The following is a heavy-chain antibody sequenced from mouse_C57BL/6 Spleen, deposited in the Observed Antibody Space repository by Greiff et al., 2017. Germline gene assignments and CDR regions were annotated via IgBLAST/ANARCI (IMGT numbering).Heavy chain of an antibody. D-gene: IGHD2-2*01. CDR2: IRLKSDNYAT. CDR3: TGGGYHWYFDG. V-gene: IGHV6-3*01. CDR1: GFTFSNYW. J-gene: IGHJ1*03. Sequence: EVMLVESGGGLVQPGGSMKLSCVASGFTFSNYWMNWVRQSPEKGLEWVAQIRLKSDNYATHYAESVKGRFTISRDDSTSSVYLQMNNLRAEDTGIYYCTGGGYHWYFDGWGTGTTVTVSS.